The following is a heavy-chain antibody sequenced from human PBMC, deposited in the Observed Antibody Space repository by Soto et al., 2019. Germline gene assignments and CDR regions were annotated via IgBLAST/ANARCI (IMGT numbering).Heavy chain of an antibody. Sequence: PGGSLRLSCAASELNFNIAWLSWVRQAPGKGLEWVGRIKNNADGGTTDNAAPVKDRFTISRDDSKSTLYLQMNSLKIEDTAMYYCTAMNDRDAFDIWGQGTMVTVSS. J-gene: IGHJ3*02. V-gene: IGHV3-15*01. CDR1: ELNFNIAW. CDR2: IKNNADGGTT. CDR3: TAMNDRDAFDI. D-gene: IGHD1-1*01.